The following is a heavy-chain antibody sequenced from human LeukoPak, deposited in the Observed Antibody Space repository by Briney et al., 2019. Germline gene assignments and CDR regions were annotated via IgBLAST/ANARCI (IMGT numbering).Heavy chain of an antibody. J-gene: IGHJ6*03. V-gene: IGHV4-59*01. CDR2: IYYSGST. CDR1: GGSISSYY. Sequence: KPSETLSLTCTVSGGSISSYYWSWIRQPPGKGLEWIGYIYYSGSTNYNPSLKSRVTISVDTSKNQFSLKLSSVTAADTAVYYCERELWPRRHYYYRDVGGKGPTVTIS. D-gene: IGHD3-16*01. CDR3: ERELWPRRHYYYRDV.